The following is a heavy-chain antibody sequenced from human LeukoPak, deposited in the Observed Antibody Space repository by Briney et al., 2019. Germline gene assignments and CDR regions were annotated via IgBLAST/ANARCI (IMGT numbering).Heavy chain of an antibody. D-gene: IGHD3-22*01. J-gene: IGHJ3*02. CDR1: GYTFTSYD. Sequence: ASVKVSCKASGYTFTSYDINWVRQATGQGLEWMGWISAYNGNTNYAQKLQGRVTMTTDTSTSTAYMELRSLRSDDTAVYYCARMSRSGYDSSGYYDDAFDIWGQGTMVTVSS. CDR3: ARMSRSGYDSSGYYDDAFDI. CDR2: ISAYNGNT. V-gene: IGHV1-18*01.